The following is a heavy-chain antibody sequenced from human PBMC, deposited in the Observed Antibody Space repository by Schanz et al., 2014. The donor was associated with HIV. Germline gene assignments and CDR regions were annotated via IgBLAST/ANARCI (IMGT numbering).Heavy chain of an antibody. J-gene: IGHJ6*02. V-gene: IGHV4-34*01. D-gene: IGHD5-18*01. Sequence: VQLKQWGAGLLKPSETLSLTCAVYGGSFSGYFWNWIRQSPGKGLEWIGEINHSGSTNYNPSLKSRVPMSVDTSKNQFSLKLSSVTAADTAVYYCARDAASHSYGSTMDVWGQGTTVTVSS. CDR3: ARDAASHSYGSTMDV. CDR2: INHSGST. CDR1: GGSFSGYF.